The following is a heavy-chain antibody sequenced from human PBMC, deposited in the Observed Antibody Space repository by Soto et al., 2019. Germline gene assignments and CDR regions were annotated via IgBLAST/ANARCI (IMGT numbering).Heavy chain of an antibody. CDR1: GYTFTSYG. J-gene: IGHJ5*02. D-gene: IGHD2-15*01. Sequence: GASVKVSCKASGYTFTSYGISWVRQAPGQGLEWMGWISAYNGNTNYAQKLQGRVTMTTDTSTSTAYMELRSLRSDDTAVYYSAGARYCRGGSCTSGNWFDPWGQEPLVTVSS. CDR3: AGARYCRGGSCTSGNWFDP. V-gene: IGHV1-18*01. CDR2: ISAYNGNT.